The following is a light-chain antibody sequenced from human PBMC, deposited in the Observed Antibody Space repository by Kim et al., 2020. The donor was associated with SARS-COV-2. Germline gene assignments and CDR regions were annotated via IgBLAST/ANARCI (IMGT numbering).Light chain of an antibody. Sequence: VSPGQTASITCSGDKLGDKYACWYQQKPGQSHVLVIYQDSKRPSGIPERFSGSNSGNTATLTISGTQAMDEADYYCQAWDSSTVVFGGGTQLTVL. CDR3: QAWDSSTVV. CDR2: QDS. CDR1: KLGDKY. V-gene: IGLV3-1*01. J-gene: IGLJ2*01.